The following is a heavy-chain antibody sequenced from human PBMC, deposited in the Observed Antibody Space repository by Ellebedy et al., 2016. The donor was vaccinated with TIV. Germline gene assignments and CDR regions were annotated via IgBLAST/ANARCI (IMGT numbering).Heavy chain of an antibody. D-gene: IGHD1-26*01. Sequence: GGSLRLSXKASGFSIFTYAMSWVRQAPGKGLEWVSHIGTGAHHADSVKGRFTISRDNSKNTLYLQMNSLRAEDTAVYYCAKAIRVGATSLYFDYWGQGTLVTVSS. CDR2: IGTGA. V-gene: IGHV3-23*01. CDR3: AKAIRVGATSLYFDY. J-gene: IGHJ4*02. CDR1: GFSIFTYA.